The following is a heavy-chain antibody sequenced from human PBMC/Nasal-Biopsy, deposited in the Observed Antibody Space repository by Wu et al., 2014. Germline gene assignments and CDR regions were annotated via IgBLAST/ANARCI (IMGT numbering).Heavy chain of an antibody. D-gene: IGHD5-12*01. V-gene: IGHV3-33*01. CDR1: GLTFSNYG. CDR3: LANTQDSY. CDR2: IYHDGSKI. Sequence: LRLSCAVSGLTFSNYGMHWVRQAPGKGLEWVAVIYHDGSKIFYADSVKGRFTISRDNSFNTLYLQMNSLRVEDTAVYYCLANTQDSYWGQGTLVTVSS. J-gene: IGHJ4*02.